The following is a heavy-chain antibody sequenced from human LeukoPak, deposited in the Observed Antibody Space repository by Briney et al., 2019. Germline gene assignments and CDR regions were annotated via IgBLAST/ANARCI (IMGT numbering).Heavy chain of an antibody. J-gene: IGHJ3*02. D-gene: IGHD5-18*01. CDR2: IIPIFGTA. CDR1: GGTFSSYA. V-gene: IGHV1-69*06. Sequence: SVKVSRKASGGTFSSYAISWVRQAPGQGLEWMGGIIPIFGTASYAQKFQGRVTITADKSTSTAYMELSSLRSEDTAVYYCAKPLSGYSYGYKGGAFDIWGQGTMVTVSS. CDR3: AKPLSGYSYGYKGGAFDI.